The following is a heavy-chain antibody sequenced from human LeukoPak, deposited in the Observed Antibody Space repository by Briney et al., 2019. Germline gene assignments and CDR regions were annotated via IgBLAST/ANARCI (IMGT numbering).Heavy chain of an antibody. V-gene: IGHV4-4*07. D-gene: IGHD2-2*01. CDR2: IYSSGST. CDR3: ARVKASSTSWTFDQ. Sequence: SETLSLTCSVSGGSTNSYYWSWIRQSGGKGLEWIGRIYSSGSTVYNPSLNSRLTMSVDTSKNQFSLTLKSVTATDTAVYYCARVKASSTSWTFDQWGQGALVTVSS. J-gene: IGHJ4*02. CDR1: GGSTNSYY.